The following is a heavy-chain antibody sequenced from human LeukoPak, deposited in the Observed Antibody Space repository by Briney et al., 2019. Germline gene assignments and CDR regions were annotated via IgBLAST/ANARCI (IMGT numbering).Heavy chain of an antibody. D-gene: IGHD3-9*01. J-gene: IGHJ3*02. CDR2: IYYSGST. CDR3: ARDSNYDILTGHDAFDI. CDR1: GGSISSYY. V-gene: IGHV4-59*01. Sequence: PSETLSLTCTVSGGSISSYYWSWIRQPPGKGLEWIGYIYYSGSTNYNPSLKSRVTTSVDTSKNQFSLKLSSVTAADTAVYYCARDSNYDILTGHDAFDIWGQGTMVTVSS.